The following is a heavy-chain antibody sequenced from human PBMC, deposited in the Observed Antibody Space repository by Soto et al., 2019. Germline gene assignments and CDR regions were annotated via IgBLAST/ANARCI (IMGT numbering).Heavy chain of an antibody. D-gene: IGHD2-2*01. Sequence: SETLSLTCTVSGGSISSSSYYWGWIRQPPGKGLEWIGSIYYSGSTYYNPSLKSRVTISVDTSKNQFSLKLSSVTAADTAVYYCARVVPAAMVSALNWFDPWGQGTLVTV. CDR1: GGSISSSSYY. CDR3: ARVVPAAMVSALNWFDP. V-gene: IGHV4-39*01. J-gene: IGHJ5*02. CDR2: IYYSGST.